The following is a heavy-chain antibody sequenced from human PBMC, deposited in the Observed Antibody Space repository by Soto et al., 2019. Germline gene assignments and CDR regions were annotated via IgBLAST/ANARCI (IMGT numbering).Heavy chain of an antibody. Sequence: QVQLVQSGAEVKKPRSSVKVSCKASGGSLRTYVISWVRQAPGQGLEWMGGIIPLFGPPAYAPNFQGRVTIKADEATGTAYVELGGLTLDATAIYCCSSRLCSGGSCITAGYYPALDVWWQGNVVSVSS. CDR2: IIPLFGPP. CDR3: SSRLCSGGSCITAGYYPALDV. V-gene: IGHV1-69*12. CDR1: GGSLRTYV. J-gene: IGHJ6*01. D-gene: IGHD2-15*01.